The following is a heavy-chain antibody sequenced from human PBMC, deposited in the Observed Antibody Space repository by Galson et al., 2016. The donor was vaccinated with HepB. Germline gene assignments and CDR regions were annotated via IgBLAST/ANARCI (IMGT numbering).Heavy chain of an antibody. Sequence: SETLSLTCAVSGSSIISTPWWTWVRQPPQRGLEWIGEVYHKGDTAYNPSLKSRVTISVDTSKNQFSLKLDSVTAADTGSYYRALQLGVNNWFDSWGPGTLVAVSS. CDR1: GSSIISTPW. CDR2: VYHKGDT. D-gene: IGHD3-16*01. CDR3: ALQLGVNNWFDS. V-gene: IGHV4-4*02. J-gene: IGHJ5*01.